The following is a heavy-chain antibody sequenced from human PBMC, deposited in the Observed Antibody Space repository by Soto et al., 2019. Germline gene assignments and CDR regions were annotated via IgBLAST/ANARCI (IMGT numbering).Heavy chain of an antibody. D-gene: IGHD3-16*01. CDR1: GDSISTYY. CDR2: IYNSATI. J-gene: IGHJ4*02. CDR3: ARGGFDYFWGGPAPYLDY. Sequence: QVQLQESGPGLVKPSETLSITCTVSGDSISTYYWTWIRQPPGKGLEWIGYIYNSATIKYNPSLKGRVTMSGDTSKNQFTLKLSFGTAAATAVYYCARGGFDYFWGGPAPYLDYWAREPWSPSP. V-gene: IGHV4-59*01.